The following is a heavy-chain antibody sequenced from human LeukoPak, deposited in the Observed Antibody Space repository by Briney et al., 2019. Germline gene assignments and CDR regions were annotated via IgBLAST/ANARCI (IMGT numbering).Heavy chain of an antibody. CDR1: GGSFSDYY. Sequence: SETLSLTCAVYGGSFSDYYWSWIRQPPGKGLEWIGEINHSGSTNYNPSLKSRVTISVDTSKNQFSLKLSPVTAADTAVYYCARTYYGSGSYYNLWFDPWGQGTLVTVSS. D-gene: IGHD3-10*01. CDR2: INHSGST. CDR3: ARTYYGSGSYYNLWFDP. J-gene: IGHJ5*02. V-gene: IGHV4-34*01.